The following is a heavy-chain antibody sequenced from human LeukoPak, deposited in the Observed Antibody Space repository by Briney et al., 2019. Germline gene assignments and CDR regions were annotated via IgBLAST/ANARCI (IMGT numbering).Heavy chain of an antibody. D-gene: IGHD3-22*01. V-gene: IGHV1-58*02. CDR1: GFTFTSSA. CDR3: AADGSDYYDSSGYQNL. J-gene: IGHJ5*02. Sequence: SVKVSCKASGFTFTSSAMQWVRQARGQRLEWIGWIVVGSGNTNYAQKFQERVTITRDMSTSTAYMELSSLRSEDTAVYYCAADGSDYYDSSGYQNLWGQGTLVTVSS. CDR2: IVVGSGNT.